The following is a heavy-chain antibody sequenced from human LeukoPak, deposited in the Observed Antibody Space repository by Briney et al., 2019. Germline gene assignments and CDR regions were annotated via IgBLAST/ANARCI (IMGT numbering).Heavy chain of an antibody. CDR2: MNPNSGNT. J-gene: IGHJ5*02. CDR3: ARAFSDTRYGGTNWFDP. Sequence: ASVKVSCKASGYSFTNYDINWVRQATGQGLEWMGWMNPNSGNTDYAQKFQGRVIMTMNPSINTAYMGLSSLKSEDTAIYYCARAFSDTRYGGTNWFDPWGQGTLVTVSS. CDR1: GYSFTNYD. V-gene: IGHV1-8*01. D-gene: IGHD3-10*01.